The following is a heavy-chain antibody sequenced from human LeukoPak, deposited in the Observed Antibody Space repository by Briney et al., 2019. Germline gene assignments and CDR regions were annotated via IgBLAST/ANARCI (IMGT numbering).Heavy chain of an antibody. J-gene: IGHJ5*02. V-gene: IGHV1-69*02. Sequence: SVKVSCKASGGTFSSYTISWVRQAPGQGPEWMGRIIPMLGIVNYAQKLQGRVTITADQSTSTAYMELSSLRSEDTAIYYCARTYCSSTSCYTQWFDPWGQGTLVTVSS. D-gene: IGHD2-2*01. CDR2: IIPMLGIV. CDR3: ARTYCSSTSCYTQWFDP. CDR1: GGTFSSYT.